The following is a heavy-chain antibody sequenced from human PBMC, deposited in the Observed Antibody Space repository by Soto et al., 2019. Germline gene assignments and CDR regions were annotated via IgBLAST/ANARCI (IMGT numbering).Heavy chain of an antibody. CDR3: ARIAEKAWGSYRPGNYFDY. V-gene: IGHV3-9*01. J-gene: IGHJ4*02. CDR1: GFTFDDYA. Sequence: EVQLVESGGGLVQPGRSLRLSCAASGFTFDDYAMHWVRQAPGKGLEWVSGISWNSGSIGYADSVKGRFTISRDNAKNSLYLQMNSLRAEYTALYYCARIAEKAWGSYRPGNYFDYWGQGTLVTVS. CDR2: ISWNSGSI. D-gene: IGHD3-16*02.